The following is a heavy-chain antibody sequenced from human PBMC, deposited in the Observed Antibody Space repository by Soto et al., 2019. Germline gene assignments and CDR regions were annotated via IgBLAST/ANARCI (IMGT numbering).Heavy chain of an antibody. D-gene: IGHD6-13*01. V-gene: IGHV1-2*04. CDR3: ARANIAAAGTPHYYYYYGMDV. CDR2: INPNSGGT. J-gene: IGHJ6*02. CDR1: GYTFTGSY. Sequence: ASVKVSCKASGYTFTGSYMHWVRQAPGQGLEWMGWINPNSGGTNYAQKFQGWVTMTRDTSISTAYMELSRLRSDDTAVYYCARANIAAAGTPHYYYYYGMDVWGQGTTVTVSS.